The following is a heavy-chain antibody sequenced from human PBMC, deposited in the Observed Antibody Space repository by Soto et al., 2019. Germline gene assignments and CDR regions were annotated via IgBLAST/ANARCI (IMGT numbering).Heavy chain of an antibody. V-gene: IGHV1-69*06. J-gene: IGHJ5*02. CDR1: GDTFDTFNSYA. Sequence: VQLVQSGAEVKKPGSSVKVSCKASGDTFDTFNSYAINWLRQAPGLGLEWVGGFIPMSGAPKYAQKFQGRVTITGDNALCTAYMYLTSLRSDDTAVYYCAGGDWNHWFDPGGQGTLVTVSS. D-gene: IGHD1-1*01. CDR2: FIPMSGAP. CDR3: AGGDWNHWFDP.